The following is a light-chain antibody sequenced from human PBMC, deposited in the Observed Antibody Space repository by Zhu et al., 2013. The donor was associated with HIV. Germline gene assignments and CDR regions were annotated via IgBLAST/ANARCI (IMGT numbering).Light chain of an antibody. CDR2: QDD. V-gene: IGLV3-1*01. CDR1: NLGSKF. CDR3: ATWDDSVSAVV. Sequence: SYELTQPPSVSVSPGQTASITCSGDNLGSKFGSWYQQKPGQSPVLVIYQDDKRPSGIPERFSGSKSGSSVSLAISGLRSEDEGDYYCATWDDSVSAVVFGGGTKLTVL. J-gene: IGLJ3*02.